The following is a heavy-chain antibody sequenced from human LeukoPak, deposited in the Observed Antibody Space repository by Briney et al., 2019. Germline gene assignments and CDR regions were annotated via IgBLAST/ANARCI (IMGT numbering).Heavy chain of an antibody. CDR2: INQDGSEK. CDR3: AKDRGADYGDYGIYYFDY. V-gene: IGHV3-7*01. D-gene: IGHD4-17*01. J-gene: IGHJ4*02. Sequence: TGGSLRLSCAAFGFTFSRSWMSWVRQAPGKGLEWLANINQDGSEKYYVDSVKGRFTISRDNSKNTLYLQMNSLRAEDTAVYYCAKDRGADYGDYGIYYFDYWGQGTLVTVSS. CDR1: GFTFSRSW.